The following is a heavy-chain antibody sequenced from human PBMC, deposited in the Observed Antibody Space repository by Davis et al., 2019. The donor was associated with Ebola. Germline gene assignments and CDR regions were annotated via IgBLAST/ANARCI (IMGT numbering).Heavy chain of an antibody. J-gene: IGHJ6*02. D-gene: IGHD6-25*01. CDR3: ARDSSGSPYSGLDV. CDR2: IYYSGST. CDR1: GDSMTSGDYY. V-gene: IGHV4-61*08. Sequence: MPSETLSLTCTVSGDSMTSGDYYWSWIRQPPGKGLEWIGYIYYSGSTNYNPSLKSRVTISVDTSKNQFSLKLNSVTAADTAVYYCARDSSGSPYSGLDVWGQGTTVTVSS.